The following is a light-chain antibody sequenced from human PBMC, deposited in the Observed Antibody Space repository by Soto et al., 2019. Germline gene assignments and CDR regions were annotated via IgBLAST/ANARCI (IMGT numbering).Light chain of an antibody. Sequence: EVVMTQSPATLSVSPGEGATLSCWASQSVSSSYLAWYQQKPGQAPRLLIYGASSRATGIPDRFSGSGSGTDFTLTISRLEPEDFAVYYCQQYGRTFGQGTKVDNK. CDR1: QSVSSSY. CDR2: GAS. CDR3: QQYGRT. V-gene: IGKV3-20*01. J-gene: IGKJ1*01.